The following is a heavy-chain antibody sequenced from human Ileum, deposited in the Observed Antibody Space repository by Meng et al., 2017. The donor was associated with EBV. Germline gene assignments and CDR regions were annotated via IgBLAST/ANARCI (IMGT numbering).Heavy chain of an antibody. V-gene: IGHV4-30-4*01. CDR1: GGSHHGGCYH. D-gene: IGHD2-15*01. CDR2: IYASGTG. CDR3: PSYSRGGSGLGS. Sequence: QLDRHAPCPNSAQPSHTRARACAVSGGSHHGGCYHSILIRVRPGKGLGWLGFIYASGTGYYIPSLKLRASISGDRSKNQFSLTLTPVTVEDPGLYQCPSYSRGGSGLGSWGQGTLVTVSS. J-gene: IGHJ5*02.